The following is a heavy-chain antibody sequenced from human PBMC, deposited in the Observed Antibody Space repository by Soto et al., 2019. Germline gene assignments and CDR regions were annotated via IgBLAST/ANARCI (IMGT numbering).Heavy chain of an antibody. J-gene: IGHJ6*02. D-gene: IGHD6-13*01. CDR1: GGTFSSYA. CDR2: IIPIFGTA. V-gene: IGHV1-69*13. CDR3: ARGGSIAAAGSYYYGMDV. Sequence: GASVKVSCKASGGTFSSYAISWVRQAPGQGLEWMGGIIPIFGTANYAQKFQGRVTITADESTSTAYMELSSLRSEDTAVYYCARGGSIAAAGSYYYGMDVWGQGTTVTVSS.